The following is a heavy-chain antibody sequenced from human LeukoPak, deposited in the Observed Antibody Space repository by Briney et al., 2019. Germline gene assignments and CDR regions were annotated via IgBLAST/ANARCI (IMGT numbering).Heavy chain of an antibody. CDR2: VYHTGAT. J-gene: IGHJ5*02. CDR3: ARDLGLTISANWFDP. V-gene: IGHV4-38-2*02. CDR1: GNPISSGYF. D-gene: IGHD3-3*01. Sequence: PSETLSLTCGVSGNPISSGYFWVWIRQPPGQGLEWIGSVYHTGATYYNPSLKSPVTISVDTSKNQFSLELNSVTAADTAVYYCARDLGLTISANWFDPWGQGTLVTVSS.